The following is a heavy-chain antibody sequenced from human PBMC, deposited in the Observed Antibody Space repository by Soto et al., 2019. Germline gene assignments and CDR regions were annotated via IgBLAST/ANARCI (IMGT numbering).Heavy chain of an antibody. Sequence: ASVKVSCKASGYTFTTYGITWVRQAPGQGLEWMGWISAYSDNTHYAQKLQDRLTRTTDTSTTTAYMELRNLRYDDTAVYYCARDADILTGYYTSGWFDPWGQGTLVTVSS. V-gene: IGHV1-18*01. CDR2: ISAYSDNT. CDR3: ARDADILTGYYTSGWFDP. CDR1: GYTFTTYG. J-gene: IGHJ5*02. D-gene: IGHD3-9*01.